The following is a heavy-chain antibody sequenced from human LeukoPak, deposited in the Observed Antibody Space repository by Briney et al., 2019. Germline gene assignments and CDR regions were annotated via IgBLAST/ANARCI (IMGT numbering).Heavy chain of an antibody. CDR1: GGSISSSSYY. CDR3: ARSSPGGFLDY. Sequence: SETLSLTCTVSGGSISSSSYYWGWIRQPPGKGLEWIGSIYYSGSTYYNPSLKSRVTISVDTSKNQFSLKLSSVTAADTAVYYCARSSPGGFLDYWGQGTLVTVSS. D-gene: IGHD2-8*02. J-gene: IGHJ4*02. V-gene: IGHV4-39*01. CDR2: IYYSGST.